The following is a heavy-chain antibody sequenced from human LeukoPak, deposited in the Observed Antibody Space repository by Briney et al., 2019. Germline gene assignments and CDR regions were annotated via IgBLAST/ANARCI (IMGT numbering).Heavy chain of an antibody. D-gene: IGHD1-26*01. Sequence: GGSLRLSCAASGFTFSSYAMHWVRQAPGKGLEWVAVISYDGSNKYYADSVKGRFTISRDNSKNTLYLQMNSLRAEDTAVYYCARDKSYPRVIFDYWGQGTLVTVSS. CDR3: ARDKSYPRVIFDY. J-gene: IGHJ4*02. CDR1: GFTFSSYA. V-gene: IGHV3-30-3*01. CDR2: ISYDGSNK.